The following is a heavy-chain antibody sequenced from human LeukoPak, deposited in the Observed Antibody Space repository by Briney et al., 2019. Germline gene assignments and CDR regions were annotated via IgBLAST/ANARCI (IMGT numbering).Heavy chain of an antibody. CDR2: IYPGDSDT. J-gene: IGHJ6*03. Sequence: GESLQISCKGSGYSFTSYWIGWVRQMPGKGLEWMGIIYPGDSDTRYSPSFQGQVTISADKSISTAYLQWSSLKASDTAMYYCARQLYCSSTNCYSDYMDVWGKGTTVTVSS. V-gene: IGHV5-51*01. CDR3: ARQLYCSSTNCYSDYMDV. CDR1: GYSFTSYW. D-gene: IGHD2-2*01.